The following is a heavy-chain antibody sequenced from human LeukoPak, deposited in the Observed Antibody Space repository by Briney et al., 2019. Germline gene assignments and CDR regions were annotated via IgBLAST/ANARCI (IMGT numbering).Heavy chain of an antibody. CDR1: GYSISSGYY. V-gene: IGHV4-38-2*02. D-gene: IGHD3-10*01. CDR3: GRDLGGSGSYYYE. J-gene: IGHJ4*02. CDR2: IYHTGTT. Sequence: PSETLSLTCAVSGYSISSGYYWGWLRQPPGKGLEWIASIYHTGTTYYNPSLKSRVTIPLDTSKNQFSLELSSVTAADTAVYYCGRDLGGSGSYYYEWGQGTLVTVSS.